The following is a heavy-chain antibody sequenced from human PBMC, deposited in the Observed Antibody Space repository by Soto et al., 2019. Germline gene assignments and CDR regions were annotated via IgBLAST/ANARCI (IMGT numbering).Heavy chain of an antibody. CDR3: ARGAYDYGDYDRFYYYYYMDV. Sequence: SETLSLTCAVYGGSFSGYYWSWIRQPPGKGLEWIGEINHSGSTNYNPSLKSRVTISVDTSKNQFSLKLSSVTAADTAVYYCARGAYDYGDYDRFYYYYYMDVWGKGTTVTVSS. V-gene: IGHV4-34*01. D-gene: IGHD4-17*01. CDR1: GGSFSGYY. J-gene: IGHJ6*03. CDR2: INHSGST.